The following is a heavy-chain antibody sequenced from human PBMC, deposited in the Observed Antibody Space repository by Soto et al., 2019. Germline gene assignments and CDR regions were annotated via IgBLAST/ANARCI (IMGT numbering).Heavy chain of an antibody. CDR3: ARTSKLDRSGYYYGMDV. CDR1: GGTFSSYA. J-gene: IGHJ6*02. D-gene: IGHD3-10*01. CDR2: IIPIFGTA. Sequence: ASVKVSCKASGGTFSSYAISWVRQAPGQGLEWMGGIIPIFGTANYAQKFQGRVTITADESTSTAYMELSSLRSEDTAVYYCARTSKLDRSGYYYGMDVWGQGTTVTVSS. V-gene: IGHV1-69*13.